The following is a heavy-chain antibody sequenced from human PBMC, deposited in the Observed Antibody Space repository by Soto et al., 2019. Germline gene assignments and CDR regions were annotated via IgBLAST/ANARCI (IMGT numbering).Heavy chain of an antibody. D-gene: IGHD7-27*01. CDR3: AKDLLGPGRAYGMDV. CDR1: GFTFSSYG. J-gene: IGHJ6*02. CDR2: ISYDGSNK. V-gene: IGHV3-30*18. Sequence: QVQLVESGGGVVQPGRSLRLSWAASGFTFSSYGMHWVRPARGKGLEWVAVISYDGSNKYYADSVKGRFTISRDNSKNTLYLQMNSLRAEDTAVYYCAKDLLGPGRAYGMDVWGQGTTVTVSS.